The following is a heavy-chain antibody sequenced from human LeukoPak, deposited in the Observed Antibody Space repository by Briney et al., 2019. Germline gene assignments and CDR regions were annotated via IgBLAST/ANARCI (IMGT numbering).Heavy chain of an antibody. Sequence: GGSLRLSCAASGFTFSSYWMSWVRQAPGKGLEWVANIKQDGSEKYYVDSVKGRFTISRDNAKTSLYLQMNSLRAEDTAVYYCARDLSGVAGYTYGRGIDYWGQGTLVTVSS. V-gene: IGHV3-7*01. CDR3: ARDLSGVAGYTYGRGIDY. D-gene: IGHD5-18*01. J-gene: IGHJ4*02. CDR1: GFTFSSYW. CDR2: IKQDGSEK.